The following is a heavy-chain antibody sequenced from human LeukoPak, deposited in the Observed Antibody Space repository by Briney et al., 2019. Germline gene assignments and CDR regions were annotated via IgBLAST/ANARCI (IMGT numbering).Heavy chain of an antibody. D-gene: IGHD6-19*01. J-gene: IGHJ3*02. Sequence: ASVKVSCKASGYTFTGYYMHWVRQAPGQGLEWMGWINPNSGGTNYAQKFQGRVTMTRDTSISTAYMELSRLRSDDTAVYYCARDRGQWLVKYDAFDIWGQGTMVTVSS. V-gene: IGHV1-2*02. CDR1: GYTFTGYY. CDR2: INPNSGGT. CDR3: ARDRGQWLVKYDAFDI.